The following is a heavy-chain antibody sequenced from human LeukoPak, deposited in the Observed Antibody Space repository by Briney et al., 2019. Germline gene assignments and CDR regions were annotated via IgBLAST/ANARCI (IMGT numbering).Heavy chain of an antibody. CDR3: AKEADYYDSSGYYGY. V-gene: IGHV3-23*01. CDR1: GFTFSSYA. J-gene: IGHJ4*02. CDR2: ISGSGDKT. Sequence: PGGSLRLSCAASGFTFSSYAMSWVRQAPGKGLEWVSLISGSGDKTYYADSVKGRFTISRDNSKNTLYLQMNSLRAEDTAVYYCAKEADYYDSSGYYGYWGQGTLVTVSS. D-gene: IGHD3-22*01.